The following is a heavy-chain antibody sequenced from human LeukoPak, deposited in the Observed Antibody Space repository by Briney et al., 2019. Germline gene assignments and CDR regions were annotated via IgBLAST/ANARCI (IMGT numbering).Heavy chain of an antibody. J-gene: IGHJ6*02. V-gene: IGHV1-46*01. D-gene: IGHD3-3*01. CDR3: ARDFDYDFWSGYSVGMSPLNYGMDV. Sequence: ASVKVSCKASGYTFAGYYMHWVRQAPGQGLEWMGITNPSGGSTSYAQKFQGRVTMTRDTSTSTVYMELSSLRSEDTAVYYCARDFDYDFWSGYSVGMSPLNYGMDVWGQGTTVTVSS. CDR1: GYTFAGYY. CDR2: TNPSGGST.